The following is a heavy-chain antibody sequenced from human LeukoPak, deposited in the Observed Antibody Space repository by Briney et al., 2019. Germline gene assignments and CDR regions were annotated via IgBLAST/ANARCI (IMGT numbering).Heavy chain of an antibody. CDR1: GFTFSSYA. V-gene: IGHV3-23*01. Sequence: GGSLRLSCAASGFTFSSYAMSWVRQAPGKGLEWVSAISGSGDSTYYADSVKGRFTISRDNSKNTLYLQMDSLRAEDTAVYYCAKVLLWFGEYDNWGQGTLVTVSS. D-gene: IGHD3-10*01. CDR3: AKVLLWFGEYDN. CDR2: ISGSGDST. J-gene: IGHJ4*02.